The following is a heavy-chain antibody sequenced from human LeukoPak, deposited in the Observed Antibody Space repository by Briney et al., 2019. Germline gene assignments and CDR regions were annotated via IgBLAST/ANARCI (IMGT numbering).Heavy chain of an antibody. CDR1: DDSIRNYY. CDR3: VRENSALRGGAFDF. Sequence: SETLSLTCTVSDDSIRNYYWNWIRQPPGKGLEWIGYIYHTGTTNHNPSLKSRVTISVDTSKNQFSLKLSPVTAADTAVYYCVRENSALRGGAFDFWDQGTMVTVSS. D-gene: IGHD2-2*01. J-gene: IGHJ3*01. CDR2: IYHTGTT. V-gene: IGHV4-59*01.